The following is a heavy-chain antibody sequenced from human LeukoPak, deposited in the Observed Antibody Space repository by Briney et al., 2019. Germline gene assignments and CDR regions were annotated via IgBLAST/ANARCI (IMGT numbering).Heavy chain of an antibody. CDR2: IYTSGST. CDR1: GGSISSYY. J-gene: IGHJ6*02. D-gene: IGHD4-23*01. CDR3: ARDVGGPMDV. Sequence: PSETLSLTCTVSGGSISSYYWSWIRQPPGKGLEWIGYIYTSGSTNYNPSLKSRVTISVDTSKNQFSLKLSSVTAADTAVYYCARDVGGPMDVWGQGTTVTVSS. V-gene: IGHV4-4*09.